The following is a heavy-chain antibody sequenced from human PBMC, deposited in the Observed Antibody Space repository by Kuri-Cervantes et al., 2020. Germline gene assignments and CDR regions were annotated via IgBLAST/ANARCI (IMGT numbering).Heavy chain of an antibody. D-gene: IGHD2-8*02. J-gene: IGHJ6*02. Sequence: ESLKISCAASGFTVSSNYMSWVRQAPGKGLEWVSVIYSGGSTYYADSVKGRFTISRDNSKNTLYLQMNSLRAEDTAVYYCAREGPYWARYYYYGMDVWGQGTTVTVSS. CDR3: AREGPYWARYYYYGMDV. CDR2: IYSGGST. CDR1: GFTVSSNY. V-gene: IGHV3-53*01.